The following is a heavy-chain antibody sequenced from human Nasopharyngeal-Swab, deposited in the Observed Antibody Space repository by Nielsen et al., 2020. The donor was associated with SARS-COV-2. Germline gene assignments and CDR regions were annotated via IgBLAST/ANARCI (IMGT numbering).Heavy chain of an antibody. D-gene: IGHD1-26*01. CDR3: ARDARWELLGAFDI. CDR1: GYSISSGYY. V-gene: IGHV4-38-2*02. CDR2: IYHSGST. Sequence: SETLSLTCTFSGYSISSGYYWGWIRQPPGKGLEWIGSIYHSGSTYYNPSLKSRVTISVDTSKNQFSLKLSSVTAADTAVYYCARDARWELLGAFDIWGQGKMVTVSS. J-gene: IGHJ3*02.